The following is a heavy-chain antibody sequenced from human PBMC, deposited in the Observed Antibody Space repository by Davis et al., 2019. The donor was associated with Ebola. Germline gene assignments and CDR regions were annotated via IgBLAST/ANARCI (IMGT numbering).Heavy chain of an antibody. CDR1: GFTFSTYA. D-gene: IGHD3-9*01. CDR2: ISGSGGTT. J-gene: IGHJ6*02. CDR3: ASQDYDILTGYYSPYGMDV. Sequence: GESLKISCAASGFTFSTYAMSWVRQAPGKGLEWVSIISGSGGTTEYADSVKGRFTISRDNSKNTLYLQMNSLRAEDTAVYYCASQDYDILTGYYSPYGMDVWGQGTTVTVSS. V-gene: IGHV3-23*01.